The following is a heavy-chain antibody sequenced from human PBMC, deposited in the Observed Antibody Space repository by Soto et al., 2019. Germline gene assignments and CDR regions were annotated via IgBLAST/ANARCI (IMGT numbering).Heavy chain of an antibody. CDR1: GYTFTSYY. D-gene: IGHD5-12*01. J-gene: IGHJ3*02. CDR2: INPSGGST. CDR3: ATESYSGYDTYDAFDI. V-gene: IGHV1-46*01. Sequence: ASVKVSCKASGYTFTSYYMHWVRQAPGQGLEWMGIINPSGGSTSYAQKFQGRVTMTEDTSTDTAYMELSSLRSEDTAVYYCATESYSGYDTYDAFDIWGQGTMVTVSS.